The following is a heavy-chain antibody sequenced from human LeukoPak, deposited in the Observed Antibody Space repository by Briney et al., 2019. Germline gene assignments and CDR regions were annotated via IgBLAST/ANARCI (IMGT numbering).Heavy chain of an antibody. D-gene: IGHD3-9*01. J-gene: IGHJ5*02. Sequence: ASVKVSCKASGYTFTSYDINWVRQATGQGLEWMGWMNPNSGNTGYAQKFQGRVTMTRNTSISTAYMELSSLRSEDTAVYYCARGQADDILTGRWFVPWGQGTLVTVSS. CDR3: ARGQADDILTGRWFVP. V-gene: IGHV1-8*01. CDR2: MNPNSGNT. CDR1: GYTFTSYD.